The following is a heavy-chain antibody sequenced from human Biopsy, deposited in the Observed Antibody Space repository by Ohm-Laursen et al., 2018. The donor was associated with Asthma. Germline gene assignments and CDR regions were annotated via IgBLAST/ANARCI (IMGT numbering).Heavy chain of an antibody. CDR2: INAGNGNT. CDR1: GYTFINYA. CDR3: ARTYYDFLTGQVNDALAM. Sequence: GESLRISCKASGYTFINYAIHWVRQAPGHSLEWMGWINAGNGNTKYSEKFQGRVTITRDTSASTAYMDLSSLRSEDTAVYYCARTYYDFLTGQVNDALAMWGQGTVVTVSS. J-gene: IGHJ3*02. V-gene: IGHV1-3*01. D-gene: IGHD3-9*01.